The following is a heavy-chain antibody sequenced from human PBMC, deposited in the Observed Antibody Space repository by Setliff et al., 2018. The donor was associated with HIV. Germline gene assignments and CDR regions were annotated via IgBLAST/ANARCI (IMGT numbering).Heavy chain of an antibody. CDR3: ARPNYYDSSGSFDY. J-gene: IGHJ4*02. Sequence: PGGSLRLSCAASGFTFSHYAMTWVRQAPGKGLDWVAFIRHDGRNEFYADSVKGRSTISRDNAKNSLYLQMNSLRAEDTAVYYCARPNYYDSSGSFDYWGQGTLVTSPQ. CDR1: GFTFSHYA. V-gene: IGHV3-33*08. D-gene: IGHD3-22*01. CDR2: IRHDGRNE.